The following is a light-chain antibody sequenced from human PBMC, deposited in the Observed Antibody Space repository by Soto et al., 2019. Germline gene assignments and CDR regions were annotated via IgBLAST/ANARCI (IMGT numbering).Light chain of an antibody. J-gene: IGLJ7*01. CDR3: GTWDTSLDVPV. CDR1: NSNIGNNF. Sequence: QSVLTQPPSVSATPGQKVTVSCSGSNSNIGNNFVSWYQQLPGTAPKLLIYENNRRPSGIPDRFSASKSGTSATLVITGLQTGDEADFYCGTWDTSLDVPVFGTGTQLTVL. V-gene: IGLV1-51*02. CDR2: ENN.